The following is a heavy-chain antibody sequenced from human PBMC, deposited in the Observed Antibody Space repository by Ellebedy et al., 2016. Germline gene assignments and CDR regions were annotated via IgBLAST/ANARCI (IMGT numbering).Heavy chain of an antibody. D-gene: IGHD3-22*01. CDR1: GYTFTSYG. CDR2: ISAYNGNT. Sequence: ASVKVSCXASGYTFTSYGISWVRQAPGQGLEWMGWISAYNGNTNYAQKLQGRVTMTTDTSTSTAYMELRSLRSDDTAVYYCARDETVVVISFYYYYGMDVWGLGTTVTVSS. CDR3: ARDETVVVISFYYYYGMDV. V-gene: IGHV1-18*01. J-gene: IGHJ6*02.